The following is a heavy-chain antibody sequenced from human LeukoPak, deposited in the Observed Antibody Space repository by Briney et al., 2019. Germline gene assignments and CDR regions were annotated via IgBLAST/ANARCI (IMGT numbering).Heavy chain of an antibody. CDR1: GFTFSNYT. CDR3: ASDLTSSYYFDY. J-gene: IGHJ4*02. CDR2: ISSNDNYI. Sequence: GGSLRLSCAASGFTFSNYTINWVRQTPVKGLEWVSSISSNDNYIFYADSVKGRFTISRDNAKNSLYLQMNGLRAEDTAVYYCASDLTSSYYFDYWGQGTLVTVSS. D-gene: IGHD6-6*01. V-gene: IGHV3-21*01.